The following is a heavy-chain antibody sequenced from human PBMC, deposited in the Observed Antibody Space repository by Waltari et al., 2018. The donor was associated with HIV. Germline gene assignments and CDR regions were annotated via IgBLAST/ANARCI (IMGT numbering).Heavy chain of an antibody. V-gene: IGHV3-53*01. CDR2: IFSGGST. CDR3: ARGLGLTVAVSGIRPFDY. CDR1: GFSVRDHY. Sequence: EVRLVESGGALIQPGGSLRLSWLASGFSVRDHYLTWVRQAPGKGLEWVAIIFSGGSTYYADSVRGRFIISRDNSKNTLYLQMNSLTAEDTAIYYCARGLGLTVAVSGIRPFDYWGQGTLVTVSS. J-gene: IGHJ4*02. D-gene: IGHD6-19*01.